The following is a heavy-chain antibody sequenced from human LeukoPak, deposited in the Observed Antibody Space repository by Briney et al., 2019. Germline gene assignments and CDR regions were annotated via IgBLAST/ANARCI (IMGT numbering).Heavy chain of an antibody. CDR1: GFTFSNYA. CDR2: IDGPTDRT. J-gene: IGHJ4*02. CDR3: AKGLAAGIDFDY. V-gene: IGHV3-23*01. Sequence: GGSLRLSCAASGFTFSNYAMSWVRQAPGKGLEWVSTIDGPTDRTPYADSVMGRFTISRDNSKNTLYLQVNSLRAEDTAVYYCAKGLAAGIDFDYWGQGTLVTVSS. D-gene: IGHD6-13*01.